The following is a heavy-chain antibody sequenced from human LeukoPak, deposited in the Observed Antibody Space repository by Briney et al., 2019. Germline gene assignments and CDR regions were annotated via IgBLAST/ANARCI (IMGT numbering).Heavy chain of an antibody. V-gene: IGHV3-21*01. J-gene: IGHJ4*02. D-gene: IGHD3-3*01. CDR1: GFTFSSYS. CDR3: ASEIIFGSFDY. Sequence: GGSLRVSCAASGFTFSSYSMNWVRQAPGKGLEWVSSISSSSSYIYYADSVKGRFTISRDNAKNSLYLQMNSLRAEDTAVYYCASEIIFGSFDYWGQGTLVTVSS. CDR2: ISSSSSYI.